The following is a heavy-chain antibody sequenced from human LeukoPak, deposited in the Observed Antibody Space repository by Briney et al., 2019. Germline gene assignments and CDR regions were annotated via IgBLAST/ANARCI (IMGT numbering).Heavy chain of an antibody. CDR1: GFTFSSYS. D-gene: IGHD5-18*01. J-gene: IGHJ3*02. CDR2: ISSSSSYI. Sequence: GGSLRLSCAASGFTFSSYSMNWVRQAPGKGLEWVSSISSSSSYIYYADSVKGRFTISRDNAKNSLYLQMNSLRAEDTAVYYCARMYTELDASDIWGQGTMVTVSS. CDR3: ARMYTELDASDI. V-gene: IGHV3-21*01.